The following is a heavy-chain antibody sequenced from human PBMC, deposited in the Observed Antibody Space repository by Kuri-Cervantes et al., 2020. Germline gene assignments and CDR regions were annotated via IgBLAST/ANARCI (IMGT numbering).Heavy chain of an antibody. J-gene: IGHJ5*02. CDR1: GYSIRRGYY. D-gene: IGHD2-21*02. Sequence: SQTLALTCGVSGYSIRRGYYWGWRRQPPGKGLEWIGIIYHSGSTYYNPSLKSRVTISVDTSKNQFSLKLSSVIAADTAVYYCARRESIVVVTGRPRCNWFDPWGQGTMVTVSS. CDR2: IYHSGST. CDR3: ARRESIVVVTGRPRCNWFDP. V-gene: IGHV4-38-2*01.